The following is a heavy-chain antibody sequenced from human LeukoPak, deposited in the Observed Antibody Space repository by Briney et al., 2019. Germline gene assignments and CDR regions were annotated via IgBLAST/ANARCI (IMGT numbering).Heavy chain of an antibody. Sequence: ASVKVSSKASGYTFTSYYMHWVRQAPGQGLEWMGIINPSGGSTSYAQKFQGRVTMTRDMSTSTVYMELSSLRSEDTAVYYCAIDYYDSSGPLYFDYWGQGTLVTVSS. CDR3: AIDYYDSSGPLYFDY. CDR2: INPSGGST. V-gene: IGHV1-46*01. J-gene: IGHJ4*02. CDR1: GYTFTSYY. D-gene: IGHD3-22*01.